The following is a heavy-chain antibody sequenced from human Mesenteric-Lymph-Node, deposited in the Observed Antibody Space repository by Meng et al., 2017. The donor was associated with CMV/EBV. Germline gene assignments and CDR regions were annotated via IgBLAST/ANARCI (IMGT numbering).Heavy chain of an antibody. V-gene: IGHV4-39*07. CDR3: ARVPYTYGYGWLDP. CDR1: GASISSSAYY. D-gene: IGHD5-18*01. CDR2: IHYSGNT. J-gene: IGHJ5*02. Sequence: PGASISSSAYYWGWIRQPPEKGLEWIGNIHYSGNTYYNPSLKSRVTISVDMSKNQFSLSLTSVTAADTAVYYCARVPYTYGYGWLDPWGQGILVTVSS.